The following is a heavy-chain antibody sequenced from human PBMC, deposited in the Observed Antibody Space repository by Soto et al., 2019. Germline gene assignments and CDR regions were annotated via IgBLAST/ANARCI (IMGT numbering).Heavy chain of an antibody. CDR3: ARNMITFGGVISHFDY. CDR2: IYHSGST. V-gene: IGHV4-30-2*01. D-gene: IGHD3-16*02. J-gene: IGHJ4*02. CDR1: GGSISSGGYS. Sequence: QLQLQESGSGLVKPSQTLSLTCAVSGGSISSGGYSWSWIRQPPGKGLEWIGYIYHSGSTYYNPSLKRRVTISVDRSKNQFSLKLSSVTAADTAVYYCARNMITFGGVISHFDYWGQGTLVTVSS.